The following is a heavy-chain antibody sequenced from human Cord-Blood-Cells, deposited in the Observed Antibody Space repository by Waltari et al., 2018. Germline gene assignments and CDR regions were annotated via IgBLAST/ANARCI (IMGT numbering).Heavy chain of an antibody. Sequence: QVQLQESGQGLVKTSETLSLTCTDSGGSISSYYWSWIRQPPGKGLEWIGYIYYSGSTNYNPSLKSRVTISVDTSKNQFSLKLSSVTAADTAVYYCARGLNWFDPWGQGTLVTVSS. CDR1: GGSISSYY. V-gene: IGHV4-59*01. CDR2: IYYSGST. CDR3: ARGLNWFDP. J-gene: IGHJ5*02.